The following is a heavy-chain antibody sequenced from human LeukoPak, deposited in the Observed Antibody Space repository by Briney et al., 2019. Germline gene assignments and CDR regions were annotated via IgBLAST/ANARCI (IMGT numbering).Heavy chain of an antibody. CDR2: FDPEDDRG. CDR3: AAPSAWSTVTTWSAFDL. CDR1: GYRLTELY. J-gene: IGHJ3*01. Sequence: ASVKVSCKVSGYRLTELYIYWVRQAPGEGSEWMGGFDPEDDRGIYAQKFQGRVTMTEDTSTNTAYMELSSLRSEDSAMYYCAAPSAWSTVTTWSAFDLWGQGTMVTVSS. V-gene: IGHV1-24*01. D-gene: IGHD4-17*01.